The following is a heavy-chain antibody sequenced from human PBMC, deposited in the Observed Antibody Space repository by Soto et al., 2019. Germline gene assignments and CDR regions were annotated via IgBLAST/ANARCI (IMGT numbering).Heavy chain of an antibody. D-gene: IGHD2-21*01. CDR3: ARRDFYCGRNCYAGHYAMGS. V-gene: IGHV3-30*04. J-gene: IGHJ6*02. CDR2: ISYDGRQI. Sequence: PXGALTLSGTASGVTFHIYAMRGVRTAPGKGLAPVAIISYDGRQIASTESVSGRFTISRDNSKNTLYLQMDRLRTEDEAVYYWARRDFYCGRNCYAGHYAMGSWARGTTATVSS. CDR1: GVTFHIYA.